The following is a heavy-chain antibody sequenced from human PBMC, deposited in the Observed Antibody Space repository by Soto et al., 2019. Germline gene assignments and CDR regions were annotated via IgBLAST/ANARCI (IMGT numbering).Heavy chain of an antibody. V-gene: IGHV4-61*01. Sequence: SETLSLTCTVSGGSVSSGSYYWSWIRQPPGKGLEWIGYIYYSGSTNYNPSLKSRVTIPVDTSKNQFSLKLSSVTAADTAVYYCARGRITMVRGVIDAFDIWGQGTMVTVSS. CDR3: ARGRITMVRGVIDAFDI. D-gene: IGHD3-10*01. CDR1: GGSVSSGSYY. J-gene: IGHJ3*02. CDR2: IYYSGST.